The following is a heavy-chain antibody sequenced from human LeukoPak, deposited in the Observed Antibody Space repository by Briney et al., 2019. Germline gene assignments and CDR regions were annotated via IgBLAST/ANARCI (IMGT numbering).Heavy chain of an antibody. Sequence: GGSLRLSCAASGFTFSSYAMSWVRQAPGKGPEWVSGISGSGGSTYYADSVKGRFTISRDSSKNTLYLQMNSLRAEDTAIYYCARDSLPMAVTGPFDHWGQGALVTVSS. J-gene: IGHJ4*02. V-gene: IGHV3-23*01. D-gene: IGHD6-19*01. CDR2: ISGSGGST. CDR3: ARDSLPMAVTGPFDH. CDR1: GFTFSSYA.